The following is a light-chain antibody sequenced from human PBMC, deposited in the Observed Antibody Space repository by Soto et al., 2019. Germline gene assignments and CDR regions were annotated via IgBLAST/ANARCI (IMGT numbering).Light chain of an antibody. CDR2: RNN. J-gene: IGLJ2*01. CDR1: SSNIGNNF. V-gene: IGLV1-47*01. Sequence: QSVLTQPPSASGTPGQRVTISCSGGSSNIGNNFVYWYQQLPATAPKLLIYRNNQRPSGVPDRFSGSKSGTSASLAISGLRSEDEADYYCASWDDSLSGVLFGGGTKLTV. CDR3: ASWDDSLSGVL.